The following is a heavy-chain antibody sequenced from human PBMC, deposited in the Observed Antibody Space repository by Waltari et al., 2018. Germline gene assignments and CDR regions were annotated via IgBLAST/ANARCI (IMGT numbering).Heavy chain of an antibody. J-gene: IGHJ6*02. CDR3: ARVARTAVTTSGYYGMDV. V-gene: IGHV3-74*01. Sequence: EVQLVESGGGLAQPGGSLRLSCAASGFTFSSYWMHWVRQTPGKGLVVVSRISDDGSATSYADSVKGRFTISRDNAKNTLYLQMNSLRVDDMAVYYCARVARTAVTTSGYYGMDVWGQGTTVTVSS. CDR2: ISDDGSAT. CDR1: GFTFSSYW. D-gene: IGHD4-17*01.